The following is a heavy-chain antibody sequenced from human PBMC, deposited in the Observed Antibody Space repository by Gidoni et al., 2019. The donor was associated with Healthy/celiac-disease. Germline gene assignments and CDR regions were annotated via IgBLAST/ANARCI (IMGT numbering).Heavy chain of an antibody. Sequence: QVQLVQSGAEVKKPGASVKVSCKASGYTFTTYAMHWVRQAPGQRLEWMGWINAGNGNTKYSQKFQGRVTITRDTSATTAYMELSSLRSEDTAVYYCARGGRLRYFDWLSRGDYWGQGTLVTVSS. D-gene: IGHD3-9*01. CDR1: GYTFTTYA. V-gene: IGHV1-3*01. CDR2: INAGNGNT. J-gene: IGHJ4*02. CDR3: ARGGRLRYFDWLSRGDY.